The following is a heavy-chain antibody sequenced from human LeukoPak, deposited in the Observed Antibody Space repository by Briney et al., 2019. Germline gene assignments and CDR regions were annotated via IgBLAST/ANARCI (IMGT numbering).Heavy chain of an antibody. J-gene: IGHJ4*02. V-gene: IGHV4-39*07. D-gene: IGHD1-14*01. Sequence: SETLSLTCTVSGDSISSGGYYWSWIRQHPGKGLEWIGSIYYSGSTYYNPSLKSRVTISVDTSKNQFSLKLSSVTAADTAVYYCARVAGDHLSEPLDYWGQGTLVTVSS. CDR3: ARVAGDHLSEPLDY. CDR2: IYYSGST. CDR1: GDSISSGGYY.